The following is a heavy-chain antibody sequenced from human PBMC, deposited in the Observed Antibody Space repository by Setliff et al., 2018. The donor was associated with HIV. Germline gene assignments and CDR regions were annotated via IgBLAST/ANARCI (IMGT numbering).Heavy chain of an antibody. CDR1: GASISSGSYY. V-gene: IGHV4-31*03. Sequence: SETLSLTCTVSGASISSGSYYWTWIRHHPGRGLEWIGYIHYSGNTDYTPSLKSRVTLSVDTSKNQFTLNLRSVTAADTAVYYCARKGNWNYPYDYWGPGTLVTVSS. CDR3: ARKGNWNYPYDY. J-gene: IGHJ4*02. D-gene: IGHD1-7*01. CDR2: IHYSGNT.